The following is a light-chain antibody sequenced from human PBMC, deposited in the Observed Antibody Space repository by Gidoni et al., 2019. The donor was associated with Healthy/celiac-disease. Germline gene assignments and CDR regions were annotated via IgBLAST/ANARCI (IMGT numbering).Light chain of an antibody. CDR3: QQSYSTPLT. V-gene: IGKV1-39*01. Sequence: DIQMTQPPSSLSASVGDRVTITCRASQSISSYLNWYQQKPGKAPKLLIYAASSLKSGVPSRFSGSGSGTDFTLTISSLQPEDFATYYCQQSYSTPLTFGGGTKVEIK. CDR1: QSISSY. J-gene: IGKJ4*01. CDR2: AAS.